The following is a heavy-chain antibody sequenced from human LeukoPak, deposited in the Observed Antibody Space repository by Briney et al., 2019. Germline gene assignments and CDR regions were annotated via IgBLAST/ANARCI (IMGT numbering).Heavy chain of an antibody. CDR3: ASLTDIEAGAVRY. CDR2: ISRIFTNI. Sequence: GGSLRLSCAASGFTFSSYAMNWVRQAPGKGLEWVSSISRIFTNIYYADSVKGRFTISRDNAKNSVYLQMNSLRAEDTAVYYCASLTDIEAGAVRYWGQGTLVTVSS. D-gene: IGHD1-26*01. CDR1: GFTFSSYA. V-gene: IGHV3-21*01. J-gene: IGHJ4*02.